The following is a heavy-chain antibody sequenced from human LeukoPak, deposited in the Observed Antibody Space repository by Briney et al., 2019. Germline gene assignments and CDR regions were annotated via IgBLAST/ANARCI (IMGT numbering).Heavy chain of an antibody. J-gene: IGHJ4*02. CDR2: IYYSGST. V-gene: IGHV4-31*03. Sequence: SETLSLICTVSGGSISSGGYYWSWIRQHPGKGLEWIGYIYYSGSTYYNPSLKSRVTISVDTSKNQFSLKLSSVTAADTAVYYCARVPIFGVVFDYWGQGTLVTVSS. CDR3: ARVPIFGVVFDY. D-gene: IGHD3-3*01. CDR1: GGSISSGGYY.